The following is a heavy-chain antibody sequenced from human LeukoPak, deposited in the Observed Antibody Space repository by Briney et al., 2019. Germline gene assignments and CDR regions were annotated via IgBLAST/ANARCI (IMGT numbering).Heavy chain of an antibody. D-gene: IGHD3-3*01. CDR2: IYYSGST. Sequence: SETLSLTCTVSGGSISSGDYYWSWIRQPPGKGLEWIGYIYYSGSTYYNPSLKSRVTISVDTSKNQFSLKLSSVTAADTAVYYCARAADFWSGSIYYHYYYMDVWGKGTTVTVSS. CDR3: ARAADFWSGSIYYHYYYMDV. CDR1: GGSISSGDYY. J-gene: IGHJ6*03. V-gene: IGHV4-30-4*08.